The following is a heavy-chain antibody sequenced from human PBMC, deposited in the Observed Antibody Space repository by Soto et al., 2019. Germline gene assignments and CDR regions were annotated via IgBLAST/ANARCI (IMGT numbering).Heavy chain of an antibody. D-gene: IGHD6-6*01. Sequence: EVQLVESGGGLVQPGGSLRLSCAASGFTFSSYSMNWVRQAPGKGLEWVSCISSSSSTIYYADSVKGRFTSSRENAKNSLYLQMNSLRDEDTAVYYCARYLYSSSSGPGYWGQGTLVTVSS. CDR2: ISSSSSTI. CDR1: GFTFSSYS. CDR3: ARYLYSSSSGPGY. V-gene: IGHV3-48*02. J-gene: IGHJ4*02.